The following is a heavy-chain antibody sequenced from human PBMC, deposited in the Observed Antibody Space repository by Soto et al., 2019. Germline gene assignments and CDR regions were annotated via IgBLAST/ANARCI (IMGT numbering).Heavy chain of an antibody. J-gene: IGHJ3*02. D-gene: IGHD3-9*01. V-gene: IGHV1-2*04. CDR2: INPNSGGT. Sequence: ASVKVSCKASGYTFTGYYMHWVRQAPGQGLEWMGWINPNSGGTNYAQKFQGWVTMTRDTSISTAYMELSRLRSDDTAVYYCARPISLTGLGPGNDAFDIWGQGTMVTVSS. CDR3: ARPISLTGLGPGNDAFDI. CDR1: GYTFTGYY.